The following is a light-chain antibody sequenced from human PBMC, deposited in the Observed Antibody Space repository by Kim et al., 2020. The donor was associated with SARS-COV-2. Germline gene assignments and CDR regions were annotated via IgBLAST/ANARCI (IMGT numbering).Light chain of an antibody. CDR3: SAWDTSLSAWV. CDR2: RNN. CDR1: INNVGDRG. V-gene: IGLV10-54*01. J-gene: IGLJ3*02. Sequence: QAGLTQPPSVSKGLRQTATLTCTGNINNVGDRGAAWLQQHQGHPPKLLSYRNNNRPSGISERLSASRSGNTASLTITGLQPEDKADYYCSAWDTSLSAWVFGGGTQLTVL.